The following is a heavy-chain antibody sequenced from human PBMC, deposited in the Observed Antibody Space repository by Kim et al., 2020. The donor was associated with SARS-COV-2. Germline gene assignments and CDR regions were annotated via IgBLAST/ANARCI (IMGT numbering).Heavy chain of an antibody. CDR2: T. V-gene: IGHV3-11*05. J-gene: IGHJ4*02. Sequence: TNYADAVKGRFTISRDNAKNSLYLQMNSLRAEDTAVYYCARGGALRLADDWGQGTLVTVSS. CDR3: ARGGALRLADD. D-gene: IGHD3-16*01.